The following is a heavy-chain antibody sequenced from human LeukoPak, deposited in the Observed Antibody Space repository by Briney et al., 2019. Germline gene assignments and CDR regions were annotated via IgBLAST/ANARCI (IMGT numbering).Heavy chain of an antibody. Sequence: GALRLPCAGSGFNLSSYAMSRVRPAPGKGPEWGSAISGSGGSTYYADSVKGRFTISRDNSKNTLYLQMDSLRAEDTAVYYCAKGLDFWSGSDYWGQGTLVTVSS. CDR2: ISGSGGST. J-gene: IGHJ4*02. CDR1: GFNLSSYA. D-gene: IGHD3-3*01. V-gene: IGHV3-23*01. CDR3: AKGLDFWSGSDY.